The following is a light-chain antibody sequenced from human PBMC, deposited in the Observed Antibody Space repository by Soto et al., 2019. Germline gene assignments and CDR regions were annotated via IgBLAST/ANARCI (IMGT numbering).Light chain of an antibody. CDR3: AAWDDSLNAYVV. CDR1: SSNIGSNT. J-gene: IGLJ2*01. Sequence: QSVLTQPPSASGTPGQRVTISCSGSSSNIGSNTVNWYQQLPGTAPKLLIYSNNQRPSGVPDRFSGSKSGTSASLAISGLQSDDEADYYCAAWDDSLNAYVVFGGGTKVTVL. CDR2: SNN. V-gene: IGLV1-44*01.